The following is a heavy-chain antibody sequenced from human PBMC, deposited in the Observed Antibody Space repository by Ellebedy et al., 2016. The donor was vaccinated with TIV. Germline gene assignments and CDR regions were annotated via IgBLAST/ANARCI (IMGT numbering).Heavy chain of an antibody. CDR1: GFTFSSYS. CDR2: ISSSSSYI. CDR3: ARVLGSTSCCGMDV. V-gene: IGHV3-21*01. J-gene: IGHJ6*02. Sequence: GGSLRLXXAASGFTFSSYSMNWVRQAPGKGLEWVSSISSSSSYIYYADSVKGRFTISRDNAKNSLYLQMNSLRAEDTAVYYCARVLGSTSCCGMDVWGQGTTVTVSS. D-gene: IGHD2-2*01.